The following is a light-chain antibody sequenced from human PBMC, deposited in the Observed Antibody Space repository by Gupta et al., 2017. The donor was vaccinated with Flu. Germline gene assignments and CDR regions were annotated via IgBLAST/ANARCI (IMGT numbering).Light chain of an antibody. V-gene: IGLV8-61*01. CDR3: VLYMGNGRAV. CDR1: SGSVSTNND. J-gene: IGLJ3*02. Sequence: TVTLSWGLRSGSVSTNNDPSWYQQAPGEAPRLLMFATTARSAGVPDRFSGSILGSKAALAIAGGQADDEADYYCVLYMGNGRAVFGGGTRLTVL. CDR2: ATT.